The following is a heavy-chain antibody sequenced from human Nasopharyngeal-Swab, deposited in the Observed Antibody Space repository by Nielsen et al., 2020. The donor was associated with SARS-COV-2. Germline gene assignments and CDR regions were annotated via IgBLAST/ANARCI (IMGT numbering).Heavy chain of an antibody. Sequence: GGSLRLSCAASGFTFSSYWIHWVRQAPGKGLVWVSRIDSDGSGTTYADSVKGRFTTTRDNAKNTVYLQMNSLRVDDTAVYYCARDGAAKGFDYWGQGTLVTVSS. CDR3: ARDGAAKGFDY. CDR1: GFTFSSYW. D-gene: IGHD1-26*01. V-gene: IGHV3-74*01. CDR2: IDSDGSGT. J-gene: IGHJ4*02.